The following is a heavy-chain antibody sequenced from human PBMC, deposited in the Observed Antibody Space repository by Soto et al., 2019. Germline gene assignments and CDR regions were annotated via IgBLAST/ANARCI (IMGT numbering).Heavy chain of an antibody. J-gene: IGHJ6*02. Sequence: AGGSLRLSCAASGFTFNIFALHWVRQAPGKGLEWVAVISFDGTKKYYSDSVKGRFTISRDNLKNTLYLQMNNLRVEDAALYFCAREDDYGYRNSNYGLDVWGQGTTVTVSS. CDR1: GFTFNIFA. CDR2: ISFDGTKK. V-gene: IGHV3-30-3*01. D-gene: IGHD4-17*01. CDR3: AREDDYGYRNSNYGLDV.